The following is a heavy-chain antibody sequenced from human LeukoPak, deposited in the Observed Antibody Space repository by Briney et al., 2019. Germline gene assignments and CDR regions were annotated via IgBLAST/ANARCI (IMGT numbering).Heavy chain of an antibody. CDR2: ISSSSSTI. V-gene: IGHV3-48*01. CDR1: GFTFSSYI. J-gene: IGHJ6*03. Sequence: GGSRRLSCAASGFTFSSYIMNWVRQAPGKGLEWVSYISSSSSTIYYADSVKGRFTISRDNAKNSLCLQMNSLRAEDTAVYYCARGSYYMDVWGKGTTVTVSS. CDR3: ARGSYYMDV.